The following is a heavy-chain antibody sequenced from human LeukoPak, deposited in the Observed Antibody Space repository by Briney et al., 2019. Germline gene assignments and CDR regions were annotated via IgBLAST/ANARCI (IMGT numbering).Heavy chain of an antibody. Sequence: GALRLSCAASGFTFSSYGMHWVRQAPGKGLEWVAVISYDGSNKYYADSVKGRFTISRDNSKNTLYLQMNSLRAEDTAVYYCAKGYFVVGATFFDYWGQGTLVTVSS. CDR3: AKGYFVVGATFFDY. J-gene: IGHJ4*02. CDR1: GFTFSSYG. CDR2: ISYDGSNK. D-gene: IGHD1-26*01. V-gene: IGHV3-30*18.